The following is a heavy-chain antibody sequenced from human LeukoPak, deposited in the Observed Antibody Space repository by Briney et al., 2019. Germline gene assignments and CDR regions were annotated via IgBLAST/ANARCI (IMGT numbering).Heavy chain of an antibody. CDR2: ISGSGGRT. CDR3: ARDFDYYDSSGYYAYFQH. CDR1: GFTFSSYA. J-gene: IGHJ1*01. V-gene: IGHV3-23*01. Sequence: GRSLRLSCAASGFTFSSYAMTWVRQAPGKGLEWVSAISGSGGRTAYADSVKGRVTISRDNSKNTLYLQMNSLRAEDTAVYYCARDFDYYDSSGYYAYFQHWGQGTLVTVSS. D-gene: IGHD3-22*01.